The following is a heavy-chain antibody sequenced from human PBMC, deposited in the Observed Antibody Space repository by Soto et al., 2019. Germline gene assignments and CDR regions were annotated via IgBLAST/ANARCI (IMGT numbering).Heavy chain of an antibody. CDR1: GGSISSYY. V-gene: IGHV4-59*08. CDR2: IYYSGST. CDR3: ARHFPVCSGGSCYTFYFDY. J-gene: IGHJ4*02. D-gene: IGHD2-15*01. Sequence: PSETLSLTCTVSGGSISSYYWSWIRQPPGKGLEWIGYIYYSGSTNYNPSLKSRVTISVDTSKNQFSLKLSSVTAADTAVYYCARHFPVCSGGSCYTFYFDYWGQGTLVTVSS.